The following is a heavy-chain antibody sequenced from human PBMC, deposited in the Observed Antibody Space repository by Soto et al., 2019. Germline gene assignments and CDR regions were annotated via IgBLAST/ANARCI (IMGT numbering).Heavy chain of an antibody. CDR1: GYTFSNYG. CDR3: ARVVPGAEAWFGP. D-gene: IGHD2-2*01. CDR2: ISLYSDGT. J-gene: IGHJ5*02. Sequence: ASVKVSCKTSGYTFSNYGITWVRQAPGQPLEWLGWISLYSDGTNYSQKFQGRVSMTTDTSTTTAYMELRRLRSDGTAVYYCARVVPGAEAWFGPWGQGTLVTVSS. V-gene: IGHV1-18*01.